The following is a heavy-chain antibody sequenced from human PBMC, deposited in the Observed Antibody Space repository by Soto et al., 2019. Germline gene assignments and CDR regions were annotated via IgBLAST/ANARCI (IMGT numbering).Heavy chain of an antibody. D-gene: IGHD3-9*01. CDR1: GGTFSSYA. V-gene: IGHV1-69*13. CDR2: IIPIFGTA. CDR3: ARDLTQKHYDILTGPDDGMDV. Sequence: SVKVSCKASGGTFSSYAISWVRQAPGQGLEWMGGIIPIFGTANYAQKFQGRVTITADESTSTAYMELSSLRSEDTAVYYCARDLTQKHYDILTGPDDGMDVWGQGTTVTVSS. J-gene: IGHJ6*02.